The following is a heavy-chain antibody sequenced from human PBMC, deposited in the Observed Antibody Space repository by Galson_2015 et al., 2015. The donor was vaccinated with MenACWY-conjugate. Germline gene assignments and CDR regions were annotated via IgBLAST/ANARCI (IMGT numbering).Heavy chain of an antibody. Sequence: SLRLSCAASEFTLSNAWMNWVRQAPGKGLEWVANIKQDGREKNYVDSVKGRFTISRDNADNSVYLQMDSLRVEDTAVYYCARDTRGHVDYWGQGTLVTFSS. CDR1: EFTLSNAW. CDR3: ARDTRGHVDY. V-gene: IGHV3-7*03. J-gene: IGHJ4*02. CDR2: IKQDGREK.